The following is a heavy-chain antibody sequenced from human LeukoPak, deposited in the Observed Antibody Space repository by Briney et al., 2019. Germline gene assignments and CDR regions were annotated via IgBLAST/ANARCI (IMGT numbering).Heavy chain of an antibody. CDR1: GFTVSNNY. CDR2: IYSGGDT. V-gene: IGHV3-53*01. D-gene: IGHD3-10*01. Sequence: GGSLRLSCVVSGFTVSNNYMIWVRQAPGKGLEWVSVIYSGGDTYYADSVKGRFTISRDNSKNTLSLQMNSMRDEDTAVDYCAQGKGPGYWGQGTLVIVSS. CDR3: AQGKGPGY. J-gene: IGHJ4*02.